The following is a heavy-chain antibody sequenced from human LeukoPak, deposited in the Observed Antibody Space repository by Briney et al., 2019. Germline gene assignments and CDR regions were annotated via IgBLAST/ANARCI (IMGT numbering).Heavy chain of an antibody. D-gene: IGHD3-10*02. V-gene: IGHV3-72*01. Sequence: GGSLRLSCATSGFTFSDHYLDWIRQAPGKGLEWVARIRNKVENYVTHYAASVTGRFTISRDASKNSLYLQMDSLKTEDTAIYCVVWMFGQGSWGQGTPVTVSS. J-gene: IGHJ5*02. CDR3: VWMFGQGS. CDR1: GFTFSDHY. CDR2: IRNKVENYVT.